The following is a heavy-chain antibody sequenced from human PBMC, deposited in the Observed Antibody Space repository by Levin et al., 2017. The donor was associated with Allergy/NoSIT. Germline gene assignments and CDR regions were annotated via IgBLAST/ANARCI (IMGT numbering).Heavy chain of an antibody. D-gene: IGHD2/OR15-2a*01. CDR3: ARAYSMYQDPTWFDP. Sequence: SETLSLTCTVYGGSFSYYWTWIRQPPGKGLEWIAEINDSGKTNYNPTLKSRVTISVDTSKKQFSLRLTSVTAADTAVYYCARAYSMYQDPTWFDPWGQGTLVTVSS. CDR1: GGSFSYY. CDR2: INDSGKT. J-gene: IGHJ5*02. V-gene: IGHV4-34*01.